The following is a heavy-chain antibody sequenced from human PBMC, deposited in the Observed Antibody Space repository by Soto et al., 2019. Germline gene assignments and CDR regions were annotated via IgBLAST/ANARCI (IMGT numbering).Heavy chain of an antibody. CDR3: ARGAVVAGDFDY. J-gene: IGHJ4*02. CDR2: IWGDGSKK. D-gene: IGHD2-15*01. V-gene: IGHV3-33*01. CDR1: GSAFRTHG. Sequence: GGSLRLSCAASGSAFRTHGMHWVRQAPGKGLEWVAVIWGDGSKKYYADSMKGRFTISKDNSKNTLFLQMNTLRAEDTAVYYCARGAVVAGDFDYWGQGTLVTVSS.